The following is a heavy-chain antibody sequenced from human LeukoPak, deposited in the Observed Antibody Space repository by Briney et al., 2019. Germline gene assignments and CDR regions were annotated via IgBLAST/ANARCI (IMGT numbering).Heavy chain of an antibody. J-gene: IGHJ4*02. Sequence: PSETLSFTCTVSGGSISSGSYYWSWIRQPAGKGLEWTGRIYTSGSTNYNPSLKSRVTISVDTSKNQFSLKLSSVTAADTAVYYCARGSGSYYDWGQGTLVTVSS. CDR1: GGSISSGSYY. CDR2: IYTSGST. CDR3: ARGSGSYYD. V-gene: IGHV4-61*02. D-gene: IGHD1-26*01.